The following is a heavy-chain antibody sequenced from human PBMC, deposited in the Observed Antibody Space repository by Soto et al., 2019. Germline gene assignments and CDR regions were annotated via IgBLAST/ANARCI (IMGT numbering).Heavy chain of an antibody. CDR3: STGNWRSRY. Sequence: QVQLQQWGAGLLKPSETLSLTCAVNGGSFGGNSGHWIPQPPGKGLEWIGEINHSGSTNYNPSLKSRVTISADTSKNQVSLKLSSVTAADTAVYYCSTGNWRSRYWDQGTLVTVSS. CDR2: INHSGST. V-gene: IGHV4-34*01. D-gene: IGHD1-20*01. J-gene: IGHJ4*02. CDR1: GGSFGGNS.